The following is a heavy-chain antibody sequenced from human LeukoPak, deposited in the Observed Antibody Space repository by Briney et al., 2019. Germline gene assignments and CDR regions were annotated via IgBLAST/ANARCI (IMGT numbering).Heavy chain of an antibody. D-gene: IGHD6-13*01. CDR2: LFYSGNT. Sequence: SETLSLTCTVSGGSISTYYWSWIRQPPGKGLEWIGHLFYSGNTKYNPSLKSRVTISEDTSKNQFSLKLSSVTAADTAVYYCARDGFIAENDAFDIWGQGTMVTVSS. CDR1: GGSISTYY. J-gene: IGHJ3*02. CDR3: ARDGFIAENDAFDI. V-gene: IGHV4-59*01.